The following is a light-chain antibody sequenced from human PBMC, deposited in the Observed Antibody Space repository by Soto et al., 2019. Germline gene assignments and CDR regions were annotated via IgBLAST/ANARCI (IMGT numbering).Light chain of an antibody. J-gene: IGLJ1*01. CDR2: DDS. V-gene: IGLV3-21*02. Sequence: SYELTQPPSVSVAPGQTAWISCGGNNIGSYSVHWYQQSPGQAPVLVVYDDSDRPSGTPERFSGSKSGNTATLTISRVEAGDEADYYCQVWDSRRDRYDFGTGTKLTV. CDR1: NIGSYS. CDR3: QVWDSRRDRYD.